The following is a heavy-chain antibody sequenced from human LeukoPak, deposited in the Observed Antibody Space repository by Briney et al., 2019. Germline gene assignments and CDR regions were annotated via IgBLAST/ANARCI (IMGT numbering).Heavy chain of an antibody. D-gene: IGHD5-24*01. J-gene: IGHJ4*02. CDR1: GFTVSSNY. V-gene: IGHV3-53*04. Sequence: PGGSLRLSCAAAGFTVSSNYMSWVRQAPGKGLEWVSVIYSGGSTYYADSVKGRFTISRHNSKNTLYLQMNSLRAEDTAVYYCATSRDGYKVAFDYWGQGTLVTVSS. CDR2: IYSGGST. CDR3: ATSRDGYKVAFDY.